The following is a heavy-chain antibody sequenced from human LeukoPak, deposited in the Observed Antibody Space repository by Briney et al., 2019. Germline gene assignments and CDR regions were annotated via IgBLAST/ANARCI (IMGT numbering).Heavy chain of an antibody. CDR2: ISWDGGSR. Sequence: GGSLRLSCAASGFSFDDYTMNWVRQVPGKGLEWISLISWDGGSRHYADSVKGRFTISKDNGKNSLYLQMNSLRTEDTALYYCAATQISGDNNDSFDYWGQGTLVTVSS. V-gene: IGHV3-43*01. J-gene: IGHJ4*02. D-gene: IGHD5-18*01. CDR3: AATQISGDNNDSFDY. CDR1: GFSFDDYT.